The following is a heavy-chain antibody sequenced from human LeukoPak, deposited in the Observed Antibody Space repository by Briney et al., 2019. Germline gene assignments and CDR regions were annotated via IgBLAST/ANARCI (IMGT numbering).Heavy chain of an antibody. Sequence: SETLSLTCTVSGGSINTYSWSWIRQPPGKGLEWIGYIYYTGSTDYNASLKSRVTISLDTPKRQFSLKLTSVTAADTAVYYCARRLRGFPKWDPQGAFEIWGQGTIVTVSS. CDR3: ARRLRGFPKWDPQGAFEI. D-gene: IGHD1-26*01. J-gene: IGHJ3*02. CDR2: IYYTGST. V-gene: IGHV4-59*08. CDR1: GGSINTYS.